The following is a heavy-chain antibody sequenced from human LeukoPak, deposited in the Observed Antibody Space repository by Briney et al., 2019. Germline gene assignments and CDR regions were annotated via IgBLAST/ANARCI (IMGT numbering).Heavy chain of an antibody. J-gene: IGHJ4*02. Sequence: GGSLRLSCAASGFTFSSYAMSWVRQAPGKGLEWVSAISGSGSSTYYADSVKGRFTVSRDNSKNTLYLQMNSLRAEDTALYYCAKRDGYNSNPLKDWGQGTLVTVSS. CDR1: GFTFSSYA. D-gene: IGHD5-24*01. V-gene: IGHV3-23*01. CDR2: ISGSGSST. CDR3: AKRDGYNSNPLKD.